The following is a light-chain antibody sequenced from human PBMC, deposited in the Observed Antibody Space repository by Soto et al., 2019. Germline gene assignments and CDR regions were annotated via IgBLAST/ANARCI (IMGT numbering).Light chain of an antibody. Sequence: PGERATLSCRASQRLSSSLAWYQQKPGQAPRVLIYDTSSRATGIPARFSGSGSGTDFTLTISSLEPEDSAVYYCHQRSNWWTFCQGTRVEIK. CDR1: QRLSSS. V-gene: IGKV3-11*01. J-gene: IGKJ1*01. CDR2: DTS. CDR3: HQRSNWWT.